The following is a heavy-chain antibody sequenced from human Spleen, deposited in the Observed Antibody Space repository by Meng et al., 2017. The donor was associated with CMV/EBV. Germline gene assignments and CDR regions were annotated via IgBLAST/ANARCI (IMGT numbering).Heavy chain of an antibody. CDR1: GGTIGSSSCY. J-gene: IGHJ5*02. V-gene: IGHV4-39*07. Sequence: TGCGGTIGSSSCYWGWIRQPPGEGVEWIGNIYYRRNTYYNPALKSRVTISVDTSKNQFSLKLSSVTAADTAVYYCARGGKKNWFDPWGQGTLVTVSS. CDR2: IYYRRNT. D-gene: IGHD3-10*01. CDR3: ARGGKKNWFDP.